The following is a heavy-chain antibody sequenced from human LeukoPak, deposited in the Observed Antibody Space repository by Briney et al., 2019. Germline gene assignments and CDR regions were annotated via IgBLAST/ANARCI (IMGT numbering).Heavy chain of an antibody. CDR2: INHSGST. V-gene: IGHV4-34*01. J-gene: IGHJ4*02. CDR1: GGSFSGYY. CDR3: ARRAEGFVVVVAASSYYFDY. D-gene: IGHD2-15*01. Sequence: TSETLSLTCAVYGGSFSGYYWSWIRQPPGKGLEWIGEINHSGSTNYNPSLKSRVTISVDTSKNQFSLKLSSVTAADTAVYYCARRAEGFVVVVAASSYYFDYWGQGTLVTVSS.